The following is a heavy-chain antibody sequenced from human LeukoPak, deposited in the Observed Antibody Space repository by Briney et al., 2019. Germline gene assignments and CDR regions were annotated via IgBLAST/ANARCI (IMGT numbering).Heavy chain of an antibody. Sequence: GGSLRLSCAASGFTFSSYWMSWVRQAPGKGLEWVANIKQDGSEKYYVGSVKGRFTISRDNAKNSLYLQMNSLRAEDTAVYYCARDQQQLVPYYYYMDVWGKGTTVTISS. V-gene: IGHV3-7*01. CDR3: ARDQQQLVPYYYYMDV. CDR1: GFTFSSYW. J-gene: IGHJ6*03. CDR2: IKQDGSEK. D-gene: IGHD6-13*01.